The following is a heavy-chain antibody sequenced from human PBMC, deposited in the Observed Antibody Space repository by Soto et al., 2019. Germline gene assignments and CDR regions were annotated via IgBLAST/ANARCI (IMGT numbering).Heavy chain of an antibody. CDR3: GRVSGICSTSCYRYGMDV. CDR2: INPNSGGT. Sequence: ASVKVSCKASGYTFTGYYMHWVRQAPGQGLEWMGWINPNSGGTNYAQKFQGWVTMTRDTSISTAYMELSRLRSDDTAVYYCGRVSGICSTSCYRYGMDVWGQGTTVTVSS. CDR1: GYTFTGYY. J-gene: IGHJ6*01. D-gene: IGHD2-2*02. V-gene: IGHV1-2*04.